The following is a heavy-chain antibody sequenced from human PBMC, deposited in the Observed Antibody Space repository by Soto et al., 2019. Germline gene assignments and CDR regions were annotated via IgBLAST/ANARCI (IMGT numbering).Heavy chain of an antibody. Sequence: SVKVSCKASGGTFSSYAISWVRQAPGQGLEWMGGIIPIFGTANYAQKFQGRVTITADESTSTAYIDLSSLRSEDTAVYYCARYPRQSLAAATNYYYYYGMDVWGQGTTVTVSS. CDR3: ARYPRQSLAAATNYYYYYGMDV. CDR2: IIPIFGTA. CDR1: GGTFSSYA. J-gene: IGHJ6*02. V-gene: IGHV1-69*13. D-gene: IGHD6-13*01.